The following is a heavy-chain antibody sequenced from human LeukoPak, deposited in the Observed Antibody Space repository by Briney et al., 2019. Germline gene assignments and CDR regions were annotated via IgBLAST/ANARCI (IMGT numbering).Heavy chain of an antibody. CDR3: ANSLLLPYYYYYMDV. CDR2: ISGSGGST. Sequence: GGSLRLSCAASGFTFSSYAMSWVRQAPGKGLEWVSAISGSGGSTYYADSVKGRFTISRDNSKNTLYLQMNSLRAEDTAVYYCANSLLLPYYYYYMDVWGKGTTVTVSS. J-gene: IGHJ6*03. CDR1: GFTFSSYA. D-gene: IGHD2-15*01. V-gene: IGHV3-23*01.